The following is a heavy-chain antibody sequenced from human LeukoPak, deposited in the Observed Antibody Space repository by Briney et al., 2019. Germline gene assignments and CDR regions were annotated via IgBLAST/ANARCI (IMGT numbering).Heavy chain of an antibody. Sequence: PSETLSLTCAVYGGSFSGYYWSWIRQPPGKGLEWIGSISYSGNTYYNPSLKSRVTISVHTSKNQFSLKLSSVTAADTTVYYCARLRSGAFDIWGQGTMVTVSS. V-gene: IGHV4-34*01. J-gene: IGHJ3*02. CDR3: ARLRSGAFDI. CDR1: GGSFSGYY. CDR2: ISYSGNT. D-gene: IGHD4-17*01.